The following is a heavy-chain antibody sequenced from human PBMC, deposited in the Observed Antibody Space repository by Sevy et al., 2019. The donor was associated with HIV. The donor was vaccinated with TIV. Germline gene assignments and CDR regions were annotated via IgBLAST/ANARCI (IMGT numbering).Heavy chain of an antibody. J-gene: IGHJ4*02. CDR1: GFTFSNSG. D-gene: IGHD6-19*01. CDR2: IFSDGITS. V-gene: IGHV3-33*01. CDR3: ARESPSDWYLDS. Sequence: GESLKISCAASGFTFSNSGMHWVRQSPGKGLEWVASIFSDGITSYYGDSVRGRFTVFRDNSKSTLYLQLNSLRVEDTAIYYCARESPSDWYLDSWGQGTLVTVSS.